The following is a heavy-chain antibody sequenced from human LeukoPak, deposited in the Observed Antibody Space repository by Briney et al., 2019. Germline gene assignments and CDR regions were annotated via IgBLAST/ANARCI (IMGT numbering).Heavy chain of an antibody. CDR2: ISGGGGST. D-gene: IGHD2-2*01. J-gene: IGHJ4*02. CDR1: GFTFSSYA. CDR3: AKDGEGEVPTAIGY. Sequence: GGSLRLSCAASGFTFSSYAMSWVRQAPGKGLEWVSAISGGGGSTYNADSVKGRFSVSRDNSKNTLYLQMKSLRAEDTAIYFCAKDGEGEVPTAIGYWGQGTLVTVSS. V-gene: IGHV3-23*01.